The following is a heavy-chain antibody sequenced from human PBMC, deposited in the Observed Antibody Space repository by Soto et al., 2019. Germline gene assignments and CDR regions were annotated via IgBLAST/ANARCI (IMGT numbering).Heavy chain of an antibody. Sequence: QVQLVQSGSEVKKPGASVRLSCKASGYTFTSYAVYWVRQAPGQRLEWMGWINPANGDTKYSQKFQDRVIVSRDTSASTAYMDLRSLRSEDTAVYYCARDTGYWRGGSCFLYYMDVWGKGSTVTVSS. CDR1: GYTFTSYA. V-gene: IGHV1-3*01. CDR3: ARDTGYWRGGSCFLYYMDV. D-gene: IGHD2-15*01. J-gene: IGHJ6*03. CDR2: INPANGDT.